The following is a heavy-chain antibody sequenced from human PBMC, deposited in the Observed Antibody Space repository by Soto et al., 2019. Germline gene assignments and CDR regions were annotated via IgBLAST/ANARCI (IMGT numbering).Heavy chain of an antibody. Sequence: PSETLSLTCTVSGGSISSYYWSWIRQPPGKGLEWIGYIYYSGSTNYNPSLKSRVTISVDTSKNQFSLKLSSVTAAATAVYYCGRDSGLGDDFLCGDPTVYGMDVWGQRSTVTVSS. CDR1: GGSISSYY. J-gene: IGHJ6*02. CDR2: IYYSGST. D-gene: IGHD3-3*01. V-gene: IGHV4-59*01. CDR3: GRDSGLGDDFLCGDPTVYGMDV.